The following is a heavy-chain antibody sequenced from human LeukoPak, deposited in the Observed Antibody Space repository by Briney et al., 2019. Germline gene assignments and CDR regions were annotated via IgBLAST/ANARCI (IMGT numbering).Heavy chain of an antibody. Sequence: SETLSLTCNVSGGSVSSDISYWSWIRQPPGKGLEWIGYIHYSGSTNYNPSLKSRVTISVDTSKNQFSLRLSSVTAADTAVYYCARDSGNWFDPWGQGTLVTVSS. D-gene: IGHD3-10*01. V-gene: IGHV4-61*01. J-gene: IGHJ5*02. CDR2: IHYSGST. CDR3: ARDSGNWFDP. CDR1: GGSVSSDISY.